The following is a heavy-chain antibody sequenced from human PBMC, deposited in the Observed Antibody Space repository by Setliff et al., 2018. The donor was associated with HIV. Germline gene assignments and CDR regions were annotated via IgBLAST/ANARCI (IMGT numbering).Heavy chain of an antibody. V-gene: IGHV3-9*01. J-gene: IGHJ4*02. Sequence: ALRLSCAASDFTFREHAMHWVRQRPGQGLEWVAGYLWDGGRIGYADSVKGRFTISRDNAKNSLYLQMNSLRAEDTGVYYCHSGYDTEEQSYFDYWGQGALVTVS. CDR2: YLWDGGRI. D-gene: IGHD5-12*01. CDR3: HSGYDTEEQSYFDY. CDR1: DFTFREHA.